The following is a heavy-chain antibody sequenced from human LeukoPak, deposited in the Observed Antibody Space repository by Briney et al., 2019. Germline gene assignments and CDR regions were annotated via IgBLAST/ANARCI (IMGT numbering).Heavy chain of an antibody. D-gene: IGHD3-3*01. J-gene: IGHJ6*03. V-gene: IGHV4-59*01. CDR1: GGSISSYY. Sequence: SETLSLTCTVSGGSISSYYWSWIRQPPGKGLEWIGYIYYSGSTNYNPSLKSRVTISVDTSKNQFSLKLSSVTAADTAVYYCARARVDFWSGYYPNYYYYMDVWGKGTTVTVSS. CDR3: ARARVDFWSGYYPNYYYYMDV. CDR2: IYYSGST.